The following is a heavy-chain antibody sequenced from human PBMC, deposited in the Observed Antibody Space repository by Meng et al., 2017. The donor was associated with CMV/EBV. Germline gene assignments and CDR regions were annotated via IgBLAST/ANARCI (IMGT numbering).Heavy chain of an antibody. CDR1: GFTVSSNN. J-gene: IGHJ3*02. CDR2: IYSGGST. CDR3: ARDQPGDGYNEGAFDI. V-gene: IGHV3-53*01. D-gene: IGHD5-24*01. Sequence: GESLKISCAASGFTVSSNNMSWVRQAPGKGLEWVSVIYSGGSTYYADSVKGRFTISRDNSKNTLYLQMNSLRAEDTAVYYCARDQPGDGYNEGAFDIWGQGTMVTVSS.